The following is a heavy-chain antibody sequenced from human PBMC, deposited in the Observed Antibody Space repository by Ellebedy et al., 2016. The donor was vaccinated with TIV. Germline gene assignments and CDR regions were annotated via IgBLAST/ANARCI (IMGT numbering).Heavy chain of an antibody. CDR1: GYTFTSYY. Sequence: ASVKVSXXASGYTFTSYYMHWVRQAPGQGLEWMGWISAYNGNTNYAQKLQGRVTMTTDTSTSTAYMELSSLRSEDTAVYYCASNLEGGSYYYDSSGPYNWFDPWGQGTLVTVSS. J-gene: IGHJ5*02. V-gene: IGHV1-18*04. CDR2: ISAYNGNT. D-gene: IGHD3-22*01. CDR3: ASNLEGGSYYYDSSGPYNWFDP.